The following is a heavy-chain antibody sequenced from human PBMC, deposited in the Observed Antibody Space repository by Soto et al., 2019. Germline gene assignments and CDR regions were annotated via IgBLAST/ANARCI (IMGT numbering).Heavy chain of an antibody. CDR2: IYWVDDK. D-gene: IGHD6-19*01. CDR1: GFSFSTSQVG. J-gene: IGHJ4*02. Sequence: QITLNESGPTLVKPTQTLTLTCTFSGFSFSTSQVGVGWIRLPPGKAQEWLALIYWVDDKRYSPSLRSRLAITKDTSKNQVVLTMTNVHPVHTATYYCTHRPGGYMSGCDNGYFEYWGRGALVTVSS. V-gene: IGHV2-5*02. CDR3: THRPGGYMSGCDNGYFEY.